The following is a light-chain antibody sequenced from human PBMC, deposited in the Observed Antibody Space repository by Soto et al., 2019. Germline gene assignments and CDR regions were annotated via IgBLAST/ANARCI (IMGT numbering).Light chain of an antibody. CDR2: EVS. V-gene: IGLV2-14*01. J-gene: IGLJ3*02. CDR1: SSDVGGHNY. Sequence: QSALTQPASVSGSPGQSITISCTGTSSDVGGHNYVSWHQQQHAGKAPKLMIYEVSNRPSGVSNRFSGSKSANTASLTISGLPAEDEADYYCSAFTSSNTWVFGGGTKVTVL. CDR3: SAFTSSNTWV.